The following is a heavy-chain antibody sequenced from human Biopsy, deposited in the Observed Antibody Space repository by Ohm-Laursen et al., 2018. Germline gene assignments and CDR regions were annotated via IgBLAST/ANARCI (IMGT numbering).Heavy chain of an antibody. CDR3: VRVGGSGDFFDS. D-gene: IGHD3-3*01. Sequence: SLRLSCTASGFTLDDFAMHWVRLVPGKGLEWVSGISWNSENFGYADSVKGRSTISRDNAKNSLYLQMNSLRAEDTAVYYCVRVGGSGDFFDSWGQGTLVTVSS. CDR1: GFTLDDFA. J-gene: IGHJ4*02. V-gene: IGHV3-9*01. CDR2: ISWNSENF.